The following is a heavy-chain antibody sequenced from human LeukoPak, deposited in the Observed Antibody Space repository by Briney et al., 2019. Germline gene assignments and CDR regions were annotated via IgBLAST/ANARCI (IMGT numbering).Heavy chain of an antibody. CDR3: ARDYVRGNAAFDI. J-gene: IGHJ3*02. V-gene: IGHV3-48*02. Sequence: PGGSLRLSCAASGFTFNPYSMNWVRQAPGKGLEWVSYISKSSSITYYADSVKGRFTISRDNAKNSLYLQMNSLRDEDTAVYYCARDYVRGNAAFDIWGQGTMVTVSS. CDR2: ISKSSSIT. CDR1: GFTFNPYS. D-gene: IGHD3-16*01.